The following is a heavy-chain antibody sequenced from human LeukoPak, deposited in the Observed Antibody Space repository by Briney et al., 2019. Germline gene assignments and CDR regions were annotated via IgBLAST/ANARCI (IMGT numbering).Heavy chain of an antibody. V-gene: IGHV3-74*01. Sequence: GGSLRLSCAASGFSFSSSWMHWVRQAPGKGLVWVSRIKSDGSSTPYADSVKGRFTISRDNAKNMLYLQMNSLRAEDTAVYYCARLPYGGPGQYWGQGTLVTVSS. CDR1: GFSFSSSW. D-gene: IGHD2-21*01. CDR2: IKSDGSST. CDR3: ARLPYGGPGQY. J-gene: IGHJ4*02.